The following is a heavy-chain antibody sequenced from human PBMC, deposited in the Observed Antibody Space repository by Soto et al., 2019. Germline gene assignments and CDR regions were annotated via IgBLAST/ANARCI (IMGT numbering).Heavy chain of an antibody. Sequence: EVQLVESGGGLVKPGGSLRLSCAASGFTFSNAWMSWVRQAPGKGLEWVGRIKSKTDGGTTDYAAPVKGRFTISRDDSKNTLYLQMNSLKTEDTAVYYCTTADYGDYWGAFDIWGQGTMVTVSS. D-gene: IGHD4-17*01. CDR3: TTADYGDYWGAFDI. CDR1: GFTFSNAW. V-gene: IGHV3-15*01. CDR2: IKSKTDGGTT. J-gene: IGHJ3*02.